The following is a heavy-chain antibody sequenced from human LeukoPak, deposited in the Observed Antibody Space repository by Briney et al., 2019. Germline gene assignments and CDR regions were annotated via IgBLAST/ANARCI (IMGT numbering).Heavy chain of an antibody. D-gene: IGHD2-15*01. CDR3: AKSSKVVAATSFDY. CDR2: ISGSGGGT. Sequence: GGSLRLSCAASGFTFSSYAMSWVRQAPGRGLEWVSAISGSGGGTYYADSVKGRFTISRDNSKNTLYLQMNSLRAEDTAVYYCAKSSKVVAATSFDYWGQGTLVTVSS. CDR1: GFTFSSYA. J-gene: IGHJ4*02. V-gene: IGHV3-23*01.